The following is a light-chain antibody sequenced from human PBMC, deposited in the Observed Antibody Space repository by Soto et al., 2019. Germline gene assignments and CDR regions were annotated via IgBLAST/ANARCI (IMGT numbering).Light chain of an antibody. J-gene: IGLJ1*01. Sequence: QSALTQPASVSGTPGQSITISCTGSNSDVGIYDFVSWYQHHPGRAPKLIVSEVSHRPSGVSNRFSGSKSGNTASLTISGLQSEDVADYYCNSYTSDDVRYVFGTGTKVTVL. CDR2: EVS. V-gene: IGLV2-14*01. CDR3: NSYTSDDVRYV. CDR1: NSDVGIYDF.